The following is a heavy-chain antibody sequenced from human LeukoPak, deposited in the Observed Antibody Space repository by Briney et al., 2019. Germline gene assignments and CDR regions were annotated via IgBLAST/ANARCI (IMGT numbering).Heavy chain of an antibody. Sequence: GGSLRLSCAASGFTFSTYGMSWVRQAPGKGLEWVSTISGTGRNTYYADSVKGRFTISRDNSKSTLYIQMNSLRPDDTAVFSCARSRLAAAGTYFDYWGQGTLLTVSS. CDR1: GFTFSTYG. CDR2: ISGTGRNT. V-gene: IGHV3-23*01. CDR3: ARSRLAAAGTYFDY. D-gene: IGHD6-13*01. J-gene: IGHJ4*02.